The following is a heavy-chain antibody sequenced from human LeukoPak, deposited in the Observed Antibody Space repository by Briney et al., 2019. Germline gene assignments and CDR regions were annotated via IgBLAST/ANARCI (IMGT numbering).Heavy chain of an antibody. CDR2: INHSGST. J-gene: IGHJ4*02. CDR3: ARQVVLLLDY. V-gene: IGHV4-34*01. CDR1: GGSFSGYY. Sequence: KPSETLSLTCAVYGGSFSGYYWSWIRQPPGKGLEWIGEINHSGSTNYNPSLKSRVTISVDTSKNQFSLKLSSVTAADTAVYYCARQVVLLLDYWGQGTLVTVSS. D-gene: IGHD3-10*01.